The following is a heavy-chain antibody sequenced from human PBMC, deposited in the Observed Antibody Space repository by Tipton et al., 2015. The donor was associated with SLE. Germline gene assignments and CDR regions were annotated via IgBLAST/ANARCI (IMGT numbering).Heavy chain of an antibody. Sequence: TLSLTCTVSGGSISSSSYYWGWIRQPPGKGLEWIGSIYYSGSTYYNPSLKSRVTISVDISKNQFSLKLSSVTAADTAVYYCARGHKGYSISLYYFYYDMEVWGKGTTVTVPS. D-gene: IGHD6-13*01. CDR2: IYYSGST. CDR1: GGSISSSSYY. CDR3: ARGHKGYSISLYYFYYDMEV. J-gene: IGHJ6*03. V-gene: IGHV4-39*07.